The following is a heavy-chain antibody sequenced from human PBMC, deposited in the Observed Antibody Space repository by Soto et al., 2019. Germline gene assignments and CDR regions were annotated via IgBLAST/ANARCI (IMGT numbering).Heavy chain of an antibody. D-gene: IGHD3-16*02. CDR2: INPNSGGT. CDR1: GYTFTGYY. Sequence: ASVKVSCKASGYTFTGYYMHWVRQAPGQGLEWMGWINPNSGGTNYVQKFQGWVTMTRDTSISTAYMELSRLRSDDTAVYYCARGITFGGVIVIYLDYWGQGTLVTVSS. J-gene: IGHJ4*02. V-gene: IGHV1-2*04. CDR3: ARGITFGGVIVIYLDY.